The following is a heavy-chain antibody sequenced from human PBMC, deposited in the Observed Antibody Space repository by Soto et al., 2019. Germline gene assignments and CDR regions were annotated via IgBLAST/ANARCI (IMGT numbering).Heavy chain of an antibody. V-gene: IGHV3-9*01. J-gene: IGHJ4*02. CDR3: ARFRGSYMYFDY. Sequence: EVQLVESGGGLVQPGRSLRLSCVASGFIFDDYVMHWVRQAPGKGLEWVSGISWDSGSVGYADSVKGRFTISRDNAKNSLYLQMNSLRAEDTASYFCARFRGSYMYFDYWGQGTLVTVSS. CDR1: GFIFDDYV. D-gene: IGHD1-26*01. CDR2: ISWDSGSV.